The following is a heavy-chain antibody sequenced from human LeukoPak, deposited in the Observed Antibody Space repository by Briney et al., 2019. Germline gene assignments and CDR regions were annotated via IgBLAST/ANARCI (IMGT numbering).Heavy chain of an antibody. CDR3: ARVVDTAMVPDY. CDR1: GFNFRNYV. J-gene: IGHJ4*02. Sequence: GGSLRLSCAASGFNFRNYVMMWVRQAPGKGLEWVSAIGASGVGTYYADSVKGRFTISRDNAKNSLYLQMNSLRAEDTAVYYCARVVDTAMVPDYWGQGTLVTVSS. CDR2: IGASGVGT. D-gene: IGHD5-18*01. V-gene: IGHV3-21*01.